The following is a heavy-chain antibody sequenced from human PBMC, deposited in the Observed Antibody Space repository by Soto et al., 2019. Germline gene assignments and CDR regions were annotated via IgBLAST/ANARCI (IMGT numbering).Heavy chain of an antibody. CDR3: AKDLGAKTYGMDV. J-gene: IGHJ6*02. V-gene: IGHV3-30*18. CDR1: GFTFSSYG. CDR2: ISYDGSNK. D-gene: IGHD3-10*01. Sequence: GGSLGLSCAASGFTFSSYGMHWVRQAPGKGLEWVAVISYDGSNKYYADSVKGRFTISRDNSKNTLYLQMNSLRAEDTAVYYCAKDLGAKTYGMDVWGQGTTVTVSS.